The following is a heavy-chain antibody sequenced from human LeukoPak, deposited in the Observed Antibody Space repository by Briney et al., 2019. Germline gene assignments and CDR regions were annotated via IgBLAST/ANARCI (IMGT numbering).Heavy chain of an antibody. D-gene: IGHD2-15*01. CDR2: ISSSGSTI. CDR3: ARGPYVASFDY. V-gene: IGHV3-48*03. Sequence: SGGSLRLSCAASGFTFSSYEMNWVRQAPGKGLEWVSYISSSGSTIYYADSVKGRFTISRDNAKNSLYLQMNSLRAEDTAVYYCARGPYVASFDYWGQGTLVTVSS. CDR1: GFTFSSYE. J-gene: IGHJ4*02.